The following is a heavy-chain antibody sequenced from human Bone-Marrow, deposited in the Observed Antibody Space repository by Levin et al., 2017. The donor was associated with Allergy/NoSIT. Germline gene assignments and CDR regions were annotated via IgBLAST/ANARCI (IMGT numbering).Heavy chain of an antibody. CDR1: GFTFSNYW. CDR2: IKQDGSED. CDR3: ASLLVAGIGADY. J-gene: IGHJ4*02. V-gene: IGHV3-7*01. Sequence: PGGSLRLSCEASGFTFSNYWMTWVRQAPGKGLEWVANIKQDGSEDHYVDSVKGRFIVSRDNAKNSVYLQMNSLRVEDTAVYYCASLLVAGIGADYWGQGTLVTVSS. D-gene: IGHD2-15*01.